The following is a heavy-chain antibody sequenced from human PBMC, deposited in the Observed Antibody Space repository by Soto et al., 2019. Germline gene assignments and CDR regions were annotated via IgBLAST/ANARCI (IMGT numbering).Heavy chain of an antibody. CDR1: GFSFSFYV. CDR3: AKEKASAGTEYFQD. D-gene: IGHD6-13*01. J-gene: IGHJ1*01. V-gene: IGHV3-30*18. Sequence: QVQLVESGGGVVQSGRSLRLSCAASGFSFSFYVMHWVRQAPGTGLEWVAVISYDGSNKNYADSVKGRFTISRDNPKNTLYLQMNSLRPEDTAVYYCAKEKASAGTEYFQDWGQGTLVTVSS. CDR2: ISYDGSNK.